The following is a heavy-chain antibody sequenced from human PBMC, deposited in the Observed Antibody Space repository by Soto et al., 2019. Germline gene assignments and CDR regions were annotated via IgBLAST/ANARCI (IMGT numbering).Heavy chain of an antibody. D-gene: IGHD6-13*01. CDR3: ARGNWYFDL. Sequence: QVQLVESGGGVVQPGRSLRLFCAASGFTFSSYAMHWVRQAPGKGLEWVAVISYDGSNKYYADSVKGRFTISRDNSKNTLYLQMNSLRAEDTAVYYCARGNWYFDLWGRGTLVTVSS. CDR2: ISYDGSNK. V-gene: IGHV3-30-3*01. CDR1: GFTFSSYA. J-gene: IGHJ2*01.